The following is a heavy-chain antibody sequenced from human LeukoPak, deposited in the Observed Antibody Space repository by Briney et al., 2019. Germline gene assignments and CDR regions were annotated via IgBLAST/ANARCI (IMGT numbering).Heavy chain of an antibody. V-gene: IGHV3-7*03. D-gene: IGHD5-24*01. J-gene: IGHJ4*02. CDR1: GFTLSYW. Sequence: GGSLRHSCAASGFTLSYWMSWVRQAPGKGLEWVANIKYDGSEKDYVDSVKGRFTISRDNSKNTLYLQMNSLRAEDTAVYYCAKARAGYNSYYFDYWGQGTLVTVSS. CDR3: AKARAGYNSYYFDY. CDR2: IKYDGSEK.